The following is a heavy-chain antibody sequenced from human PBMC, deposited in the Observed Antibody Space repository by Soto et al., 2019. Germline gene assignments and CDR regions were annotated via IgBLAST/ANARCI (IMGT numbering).Heavy chain of an antibody. CDR2: IIPILGIA. Sequence: QVQLVQSGAEVKKPGSSVKVSCKASGGTFSRYSITWVRQAPGHGLEWIGRIIPILGIASYAQKFQGRVAIAADESTGTAYRERGSLRSDDTTVYYCAGEDRDRETGLVPAAIDGLDVWGQGTTVTVSS. CDR3: AGEDRDRETGLVPAAIDGLDV. J-gene: IGHJ6*02. D-gene: IGHD2-2*01. V-gene: IGHV1-69*08. CDR1: GGTFSRYS.